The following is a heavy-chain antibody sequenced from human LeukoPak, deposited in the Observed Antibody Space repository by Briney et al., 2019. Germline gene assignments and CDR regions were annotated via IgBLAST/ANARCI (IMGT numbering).Heavy chain of an antibody. J-gene: IGHJ4*02. CDR3: ARVASPYSSSWYKGDY. V-gene: IGHV4-4*02. CDR2: IYHSGST. D-gene: IGHD6-13*01. Sequence: SETLSLTCAVSGGSISSSNWWSWVRPPPGKGLEWIGEIYHSGSTNYNPSLKSRVTISVDKSKNQFSLKLSSVTAADTAVYYCARVASPYSSSWYKGDYWGQGTLVTVSS. CDR1: GGSISSSNW.